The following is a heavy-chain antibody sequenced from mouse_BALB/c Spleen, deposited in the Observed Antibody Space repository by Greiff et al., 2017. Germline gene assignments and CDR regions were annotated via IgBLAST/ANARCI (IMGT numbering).Heavy chain of an antibody. CDR2: IYPGNSDT. CDR1: GYSFTSYW. D-gene: IGHD2-4*01. J-gene: IGHJ4*01. Sequence: EVQVVESGTVLARPGASVKMSCKASGYSFTSYWMHWVKQRPGQGLEWIGAIYPGNSDTSYNQKFKGKAKLTAVTSASTAYMELSSLTNEDSAVYYCYYDYLYYAMDYWGQGTSVTVSS. CDR3: YYDYLYYAMDY. V-gene: IGHV1-5*01.